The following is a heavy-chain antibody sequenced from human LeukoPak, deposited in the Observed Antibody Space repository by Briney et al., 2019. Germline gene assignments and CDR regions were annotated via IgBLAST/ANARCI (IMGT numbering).Heavy chain of an antibody. D-gene: IGHD3-9*01. CDR2: MSLDGSSI. V-gene: IGHV3-30*15. CDR3: ARDRGKLRYLDL. Sequence: GGSLRLSCVASGFAFNTQAMHWVRQAPGKGLEWLAVMSLDGSSIYYADSVRGRFTISRDNSKNTLFLQMSSLRVEDTAVYYCARDRGKLRYLDLWGQGTLLTASS. CDR1: GFAFNTQA. J-gene: IGHJ4*02.